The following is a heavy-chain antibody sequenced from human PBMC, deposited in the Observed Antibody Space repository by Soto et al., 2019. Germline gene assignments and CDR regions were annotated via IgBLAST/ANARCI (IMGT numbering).Heavy chain of an antibody. CDR1: GFTFGSYW. V-gene: IGHV3-74*01. CDR2: INSDGSST. CDR3: ARGGSLNWYFDL. Sequence: EVQLVESGGGLVQPGGSLRLSCAASGFTFGSYWMHWVRQAPGKGLVWVSRINSDGSSTSYADSVKGRFTISRDNAKNTLYLQMNSLRAEDTAVYYCARGGSLNWYFDLWGRGTLVTASS. J-gene: IGHJ2*01. D-gene: IGHD1-26*01.